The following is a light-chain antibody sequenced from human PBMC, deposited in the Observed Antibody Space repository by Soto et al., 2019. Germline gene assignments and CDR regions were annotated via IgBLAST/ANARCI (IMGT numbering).Light chain of an antibody. Sequence: QLVLTQSPSASASLGASVKLTCTLSSGHSSYAIEWHQQQPEKGPRYLMKLNSDGRHSKGDGIPDRFSGSSSGTERYLTMSSLQSEDEADCYCQAWGTGILVFGGGTKLTVL. CDR3: QAWGTGILV. CDR2: LNSDGRH. CDR1: SGHSSYA. J-gene: IGLJ2*01. V-gene: IGLV4-69*01.